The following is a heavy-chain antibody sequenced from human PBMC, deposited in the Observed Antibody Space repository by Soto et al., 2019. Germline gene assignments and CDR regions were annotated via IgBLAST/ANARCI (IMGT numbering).Heavy chain of an antibody. CDR3: AREDSSGYSYFDY. V-gene: IGHV4-30-4*01. Sequence: PSETXSLTCTVSGGSISSGDYYWSWIRQPPGTGLEWIGYIYYSGSTYYNPSLESRVTISVDTSKNQFSLKLSSVTAADTAVYYCAREDSSGYSYFDYWGQGSLVTVSS. CDR1: GGSISSGDYY. J-gene: IGHJ4*02. D-gene: IGHD3-22*01. CDR2: IYYSGST.